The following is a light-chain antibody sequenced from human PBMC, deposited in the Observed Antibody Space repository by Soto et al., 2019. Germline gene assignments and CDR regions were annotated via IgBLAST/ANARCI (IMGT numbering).Light chain of an antibody. CDR3: QQYHIWPSWT. Sequence: EIVMTQSPATLSVSPGGRATLSCRGSQSISDTLAWYQQKPGQAPRLLIYSASTRATDIPARFSGSGSGTDFTLTISSLQSEDFAVYFCQQYHIWPSWTFGQGTKVDIK. V-gene: IGKV3-15*01. CDR2: SAS. CDR1: QSISDT. J-gene: IGKJ1*01.